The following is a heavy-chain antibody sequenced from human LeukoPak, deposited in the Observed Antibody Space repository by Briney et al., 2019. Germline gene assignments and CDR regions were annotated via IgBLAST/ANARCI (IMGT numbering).Heavy chain of an antibody. V-gene: IGHV3-48*01. CDR3: ARDVYGDYGSDY. J-gene: IGHJ4*02. D-gene: IGHD4-17*01. Sequence: GGSLRLSCAVSGFTFSSYSMNWVRQAPGKGLEWLSYISSSTRTTYYADSVKGRFTISRDNAKNSLYLQMNSLRAEDTAVYYCARDVYGDYGSDYWGQGTLVTVSS. CDR2: ISSSTRTT. CDR1: GFTFSSYS.